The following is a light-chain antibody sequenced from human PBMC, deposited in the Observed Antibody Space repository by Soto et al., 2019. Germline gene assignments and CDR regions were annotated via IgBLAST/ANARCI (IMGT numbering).Light chain of an antibody. CDR2: GAS. CDR1: QSVSSS. J-gene: IGKJ5*01. CDR3: QQYAASPIT. V-gene: IGKV3-20*01. Sequence: TQSPATLSVSPRERATLSCRASQSVSSSLAWYRQKPGQAPRLLIYGASSRATGIPDRFSGSGSGTDFTLTISRLEPEDFAVFYCQQYAASPITFGQGTRLEI.